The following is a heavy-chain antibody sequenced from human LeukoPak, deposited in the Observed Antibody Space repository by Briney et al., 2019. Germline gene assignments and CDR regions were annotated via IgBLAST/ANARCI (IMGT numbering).Heavy chain of an antibody. CDR3: ARGGGLDV. CDR1: GFTFSDSS. Sequence: GGSLRLSCAASGFTFSDSSMNWVRQAPGTGLEWVSSISSNSGHISYADSVKGRFTVSRDNAKNSLYLQMSNLRAEDTAVYFCARGGGLDVWGQGATVTVSS. D-gene: IGHD3-16*01. J-gene: IGHJ6*02. CDR2: ISSNSGHI. V-gene: IGHV3-21*04.